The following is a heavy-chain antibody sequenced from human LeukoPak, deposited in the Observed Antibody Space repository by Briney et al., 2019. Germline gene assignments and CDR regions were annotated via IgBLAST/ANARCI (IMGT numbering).Heavy chain of an antibody. V-gene: IGHV4-39*01. D-gene: IGHD3-16*01. CDR2: IYYSGST. CDR1: GGSISSSSYY. J-gene: IGHJ4*02. CDR3: ARFMITFGGETLYYFDY. Sequence: SETLSLTCTVSGGSISSSSYYWGWIRQPPGKGLEWIGSIYYSGSTYYNPSLKSRVTISVDPSKNQFSMQLSSVTAADTAVYYCARFMITFGGETLYYFDYWGQGTLVTVSS.